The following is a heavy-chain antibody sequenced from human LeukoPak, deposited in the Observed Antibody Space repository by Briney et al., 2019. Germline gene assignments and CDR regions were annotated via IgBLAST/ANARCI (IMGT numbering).Heavy chain of an antibody. CDR1: GYTFTNYP. Sequence: ASVKVSCKPSGYTFTNYPLNWVRQAPGQGLEWMGRINPNSGDTNYAQKFQGRVTMTRDTSISTAYMELSRLRSDDTAVYYCARDYCGGDCFPDYWGQGTLVTVSS. CDR3: ARDYCGGDCFPDY. CDR2: INPNSGDT. V-gene: IGHV1-2*06. D-gene: IGHD2-21*02. J-gene: IGHJ4*02.